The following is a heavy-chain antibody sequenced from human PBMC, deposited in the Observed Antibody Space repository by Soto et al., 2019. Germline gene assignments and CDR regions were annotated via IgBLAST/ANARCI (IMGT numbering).Heavy chain of an antibody. J-gene: IGHJ4*01. CDR3: ARGDQFGFGVDY. CDR1: GYTFTNHD. CDR2: MIPDSGRT. Sequence: ASVKVSCKASGYTFTNHDINWVRQVPGQGLEWMGWMIPDSGRTGYAQKFQGRVTMTRNTSTSTAYMELSSLTNDDTAVYYCARGDQFGFGVDYWG. V-gene: IGHV1-8*01. D-gene: IGHD3-10*01.